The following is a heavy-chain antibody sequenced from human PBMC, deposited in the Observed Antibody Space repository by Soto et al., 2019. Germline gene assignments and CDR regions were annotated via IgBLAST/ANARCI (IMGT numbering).Heavy chain of an antibody. CDR3: AKNRGGGAVVPDY. Sequence: QVQLVESGGGVVQPGRSLRLSCAASGFSFTTYGMHWVRQAPGEGLEWVAVIWYDGSNKYYADSVKGRFTISRDTSKNTLYRQSQSLRAEARAVYYCAKNRGGGAVVPDYWGQGTLVTVSS. CDR2: IWYDGSNK. D-gene: IGHD2-21*01. V-gene: IGHV3-33*06. CDR1: GFSFTTYG. J-gene: IGHJ4*02.